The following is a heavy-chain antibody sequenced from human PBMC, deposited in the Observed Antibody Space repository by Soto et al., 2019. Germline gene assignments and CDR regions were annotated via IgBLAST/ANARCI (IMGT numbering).Heavy chain of an antibody. CDR1: GGTFSSYA. CDR3: AREARFLEWLLGPLVLYYYYGMDV. D-gene: IGHD3-3*01. CDR2: IIPIFGTA. Sequence: GASVKVSCKASGGTFSSYAISWVRQAPGQGLEWMGGIIPIFGTANYAQKFQGRVTITADESTSTAYMELSSLRSEDTAVYYCAREARFLEWLLGPLVLYYYYGMDVWGQGTTVTVSS. V-gene: IGHV1-69*13. J-gene: IGHJ6*02.